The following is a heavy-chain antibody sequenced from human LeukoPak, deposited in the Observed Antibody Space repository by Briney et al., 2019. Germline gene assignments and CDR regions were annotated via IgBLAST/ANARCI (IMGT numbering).Heavy chain of an antibody. Sequence: GGSLRLSCAASGFTFSSYAMHWVRQAPGKGLEWVAVISYDGSNKYYADSVKGRFTISRDNSKNTLYLQMNSLRAEDTAVYYCAKDVGVGSGSYYNHNWFDPWGQGTLVTVSS. D-gene: IGHD3-10*01. CDR3: AKDVGVGSGSYYNHNWFDP. J-gene: IGHJ5*02. CDR2: ISYDGSNK. V-gene: IGHV3-30*04. CDR1: GFTFSSYA.